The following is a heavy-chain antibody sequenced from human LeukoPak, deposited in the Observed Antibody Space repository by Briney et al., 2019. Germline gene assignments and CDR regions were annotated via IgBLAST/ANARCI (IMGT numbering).Heavy chain of an antibody. D-gene: IGHD4/OR15-4a*01. CDR3: AKESGALGAPLYDY. V-gene: IGHV3-23*01. CDR1: GFTFTDYA. Sequence: GGSLRLSCAASGFTFTDYAMSWVRQVPGKGLEWVSTISSSGHSTYYTDSVKGRFTISRDNSKNMLYLQMNSLRAEDTAVYYCAKESGALGAPLYDYWGQGTLVTGSS. CDR2: ISSSGHST. J-gene: IGHJ4*02.